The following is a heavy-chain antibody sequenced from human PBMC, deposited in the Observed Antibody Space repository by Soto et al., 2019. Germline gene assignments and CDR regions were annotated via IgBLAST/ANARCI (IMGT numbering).Heavy chain of an antibody. CDR1: GFTFSNAW. CDR2: IKSKTDGGTT. Sequence: PGGSLRLSCAASGFTFSNAWMSWVRQAPGKGLEWVGRIKSKTDGGTTAYAAPVKGRSTISRDDSKNTLYLQMNSLKTEDTAVYYCTTESVYSGSSFHWGQGTLXTVSS. D-gene: IGHD1-26*01. CDR3: TTESVYSGSSFH. J-gene: IGHJ4*02. V-gene: IGHV3-15*01.